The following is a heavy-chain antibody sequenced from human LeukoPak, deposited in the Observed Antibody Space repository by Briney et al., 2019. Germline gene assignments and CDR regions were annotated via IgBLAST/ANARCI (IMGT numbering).Heavy chain of an antibody. J-gene: IGHJ6*03. CDR1: GGPISSGDYY. Sequence: SETLSLTCTVSGGPISSGDYYWSWIRQPPGKGLEWIGYIYYSGSTYYNPSLKSRVTISVGTSKNQFSLKLSSVTAADTAVYYCARGRSNHYYYYMDVWGKGTTVTVSS. D-gene: IGHD3-16*02. V-gene: IGHV4-30-4*08. CDR2: IYYSGST. CDR3: ARGRSNHYYYYMDV.